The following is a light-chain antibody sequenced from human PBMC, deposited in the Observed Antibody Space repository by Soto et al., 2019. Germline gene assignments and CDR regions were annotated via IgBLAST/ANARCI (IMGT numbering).Light chain of an antibody. CDR1: SSNIGAGYD. J-gene: IGLJ1*01. V-gene: IGLV1-40*01. CDR2: GNT. Sequence: QSVLTQPPSVSGAPGQRVTISCTGSSSNIGAGYDVSWYQQLPGTAPKFLIYGNTDRPSGVPDRFSGSKSGTSASPAITGLQAEDEADYYCQSYDSSLSGYVFGTGTKVTVL. CDR3: QSYDSSLSGYV.